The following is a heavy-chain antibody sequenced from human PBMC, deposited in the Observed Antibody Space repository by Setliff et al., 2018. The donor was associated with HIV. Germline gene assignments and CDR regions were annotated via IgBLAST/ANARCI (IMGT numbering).Heavy chain of an antibody. Sequence: ASVKVSCKASGGTFKNFAINWVRQAPGQGLEWMGGIIPISGTAVYAQNFRGRVTVTTDDSTNTAYMQMNNLGVDDTAVYYCAREGSSGYTGWFDSWGQGTQVTVSS. J-gene: IGHJ5*01. CDR1: GGTFKNFA. CDR3: AREGSSGYTGWFDS. D-gene: IGHD3-22*01. CDR2: IIPISGTA. V-gene: IGHV1-69*05.